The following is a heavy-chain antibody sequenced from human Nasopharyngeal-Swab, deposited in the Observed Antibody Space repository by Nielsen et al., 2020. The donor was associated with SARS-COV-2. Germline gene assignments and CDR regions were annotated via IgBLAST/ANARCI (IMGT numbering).Heavy chain of an antibody. CDR2: INYRGST. Sequence: SETLSLTCTVSSGSMNGHWWSWIRQAPGKGLEWIAYINYRGSTDYNPSLKSRVTILLDMSRNQFSLELTSVTAADTAVYYCEGAGGHWGQGTLVTVSS. J-gene: IGHJ4*02. CDR3: EGAGGH. CDR1: SGSMNGHW. V-gene: IGHV4-59*03. D-gene: IGHD3-10*01.